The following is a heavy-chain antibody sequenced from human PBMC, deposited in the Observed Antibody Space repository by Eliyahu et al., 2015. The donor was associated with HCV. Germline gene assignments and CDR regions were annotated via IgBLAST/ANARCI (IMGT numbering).Heavy chain of an antibody. CDR1: GFIFSDYA. CDR2: ISGSDGST. Sequence: EVQLLESGGGLVQPGGSLRLSCAASGFIFSDYAMSWVRQAPGKGLEWVSGISGSDGSTYYPDYVKGRFTISRDKNTLYLQMNSLRAEDTAVYYCAKDRSGSYNIAPFDYWGQGALVTVSS. CDR3: AKDRSGSYNIAPFDY. J-gene: IGHJ4*02. D-gene: IGHD1-26*01. V-gene: IGHV3-23*01.